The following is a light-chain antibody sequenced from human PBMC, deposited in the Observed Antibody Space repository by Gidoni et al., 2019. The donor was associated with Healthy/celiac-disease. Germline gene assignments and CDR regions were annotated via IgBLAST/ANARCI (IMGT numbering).Light chain of an antibody. Sequence: DIQMTKSPSSLSASVGDRVTITCRASQSISRYLNWYQQKPGKAPKLLIYAASSLESGVPSRFSGSGSETDFTLTISSLQPEDFATYYCQQSYNSPALTFXGXTKVEIK. CDR2: AAS. CDR3: QQSYNSPALT. CDR1: QSISRY. V-gene: IGKV1-39*01. J-gene: IGKJ4*01.